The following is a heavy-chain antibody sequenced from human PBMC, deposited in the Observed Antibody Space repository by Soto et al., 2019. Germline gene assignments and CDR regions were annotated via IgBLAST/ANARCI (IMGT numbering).Heavy chain of an antibody. CDR2: IIPILGIA. CDR1: GGTFSSYT. J-gene: IGHJ5*02. Sequence: GASVKVSCKASGGTFSSYTISWVRQAPGQGLEWMGRIIPILGIANYAQKFQGRVTITADKSTSTAYMELSSLRSEDTAVYYCARDYTDGDPVPAAQYNWFDPWGQGTLVTVSS. V-gene: IGHV1-69*04. CDR3: ARDYTDGDPVPAAQYNWFDP. D-gene: IGHD2-2*01.